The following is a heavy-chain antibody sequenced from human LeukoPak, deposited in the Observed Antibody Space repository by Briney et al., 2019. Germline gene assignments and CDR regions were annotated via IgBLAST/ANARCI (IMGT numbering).Heavy chain of an antibody. V-gene: IGHV3-21*01. D-gene: IGHD1-1*01. CDR2: ISSSSRYI. CDR3: ARAWLERRGGYFDY. Sequence: GGSLRLSCAASGFSFSSYSMNWVRQPPGKGLEWVSSISSSSRYIYYADSVKGRFTIAGDNSKNTLYLQMNSLRAEDTAVYYCARAWLERRGGYFDYWGQGTLVTVSS. CDR1: GFSFSSYS. J-gene: IGHJ4*02.